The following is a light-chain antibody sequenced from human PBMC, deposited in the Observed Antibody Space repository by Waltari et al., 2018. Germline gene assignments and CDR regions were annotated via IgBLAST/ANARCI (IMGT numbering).Light chain of an antibody. CDR3: QHYSDWPPWT. CDR1: QNVYSS. CDR2: SAS. Sequence: DIVMTPSPAVLYLSPGERAPLSCTASQNVYSSLAWYQQRRGQAPRLLIRSASTRSTGVPARFSATGSGTEFTLTISSLQSEDFAVYYCQHYSDWPPWTFGQGTRVE. J-gene: IGKJ1*01. V-gene: IGKV3-15*01.